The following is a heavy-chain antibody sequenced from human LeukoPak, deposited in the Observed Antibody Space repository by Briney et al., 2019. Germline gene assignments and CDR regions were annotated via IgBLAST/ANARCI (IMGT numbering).Heavy chain of an antibody. Sequence: PGGSLRLSCAASGFTVSSNYMSWVRQAPGKGLEWVSVIYSGGSTYYADSLKGRFTISRDNSKNTLYLQMNSLRAEDTAVYYCARDQAPGYYDSSGYYYYYYMDVWGKGTTVTISS. V-gene: IGHV3-66*01. D-gene: IGHD3-22*01. CDR3: ARDQAPGYYDSSGYYYYYYMDV. J-gene: IGHJ6*03. CDR1: GFTVSSNY. CDR2: IYSGGST.